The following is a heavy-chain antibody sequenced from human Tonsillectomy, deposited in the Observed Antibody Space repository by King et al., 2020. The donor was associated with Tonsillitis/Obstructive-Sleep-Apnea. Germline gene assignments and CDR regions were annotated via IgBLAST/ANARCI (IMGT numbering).Heavy chain of an antibody. CDR3: AKDHSSGWHDFDY. Sequence: VQLVESGGGLVQPGGSLRLSCAASGFTFSSYAMSWVRQAPGEGLEWVSAISGSGAGTYYADSVKGRFTISRDNSKNTLYLQMNSLRAEDTAVYYCAKDHSSGWHDFDYWGQGTLVTVSS. D-gene: IGHD6-19*01. J-gene: IGHJ4*02. V-gene: IGHV3-23*04. CDR1: GFTFSSYA. CDR2: ISGSGAGT.